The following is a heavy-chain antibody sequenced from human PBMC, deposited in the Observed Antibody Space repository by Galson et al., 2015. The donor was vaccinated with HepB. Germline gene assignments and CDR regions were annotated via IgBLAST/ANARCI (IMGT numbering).Heavy chain of an antibody. D-gene: IGHD5-12*01. CDR2: IYPGDSDT. Sequence: QSGAEVKKPGESLKISCKGSGYSFTSYWIGWVRQMPGKGLEWMGIIYPGDSDTRYSPSFQGQVTISADKSISTAYLQWSSLKASDTAMYYCARTTYPHDIVATSRGAIFDYWGQGTLVTVSS. V-gene: IGHV5-51*01. J-gene: IGHJ4*02. CDR3: ARTTYPHDIVATSRGAIFDY. CDR1: GYSFTSYW.